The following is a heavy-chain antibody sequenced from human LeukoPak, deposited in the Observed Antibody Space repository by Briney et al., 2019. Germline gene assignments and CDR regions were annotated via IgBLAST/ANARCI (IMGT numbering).Heavy chain of an antibody. D-gene: IGHD3-3*01. J-gene: IGHJ6*03. CDR1: GFTFSSYA. V-gene: IGHV3-23*01. Sequence: GGSLRLSCAASGFTFSSYAMSWVRQAPGKGLEWVSAISGSGGSTYYADSVKGRFTISRDNSKNTLYLQMNSLRAEDTAVYYCAKALYDFWSGYQTYYYYYYMDVWGKGTTVTVSS. CDR3: AKALYDFWSGYQTYYYYYYMDV. CDR2: ISGSGGST.